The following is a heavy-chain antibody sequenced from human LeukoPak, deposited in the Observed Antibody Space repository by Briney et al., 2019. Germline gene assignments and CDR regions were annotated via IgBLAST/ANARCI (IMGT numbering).Heavy chain of an antibody. CDR2: VYHSGST. J-gene: IGHJ4*02. CDR1: GYSISNGYY. V-gene: IGHV4-38-2*02. D-gene: IGHD1-26*01. CDR3: ARGRGSYYYYFDY. Sequence: SETLSLTCTVSGYSISNGYYWGWIRQPPGKGLEWIGGVYHSGSTYYNPSLKSRVTISVDTSKNQFSLKLTSVTAADTAVYYCARGRGSYYYYFDYWGQGTLVTVSS.